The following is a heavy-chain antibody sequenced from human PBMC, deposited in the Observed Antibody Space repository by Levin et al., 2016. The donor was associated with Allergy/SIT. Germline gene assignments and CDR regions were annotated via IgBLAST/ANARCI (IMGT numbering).Heavy chain of an antibody. V-gene: IGHV4-59*12. D-gene: IGHD2-8*01. CDR1: GGFISSGI. CDR3: ARSMSSFSNALDV. J-gene: IGHJ6*02. Sequence: SETLSLTCTVSGGFISSGIWCWVRQLPGKELEFIGYISHTGSADYNPSLAGRVRMSVDASKENFSLTLTSVTAADTAVYFCARSMSSFSNALDVWGQGTTVTVSS. CDR2: ISHTGSA.